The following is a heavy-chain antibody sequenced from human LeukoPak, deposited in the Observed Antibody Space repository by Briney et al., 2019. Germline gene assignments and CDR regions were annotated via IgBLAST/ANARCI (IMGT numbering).Heavy chain of an antibody. D-gene: IGHD1-26*01. CDR2: ISTAGDT. Sequence: GGSLRLSCAASGFTFSSYDMHWVRQATGKGLEWVSAISTAGDTYYPGSVKGRFTISRENAKNSLYLQMNSLRAGDTAVYYCARGSGSYPGGFDYWGQGTLVTVSS. CDR1: GFTFSSYD. CDR3: ARGSGSYPGGFDY. V-gene: IGHV3-13*01. J-gene: IGHJ4*02.